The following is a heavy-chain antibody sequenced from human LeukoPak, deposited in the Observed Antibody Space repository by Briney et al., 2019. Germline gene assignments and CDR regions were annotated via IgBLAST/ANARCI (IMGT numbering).Heavy chain of an antibody. V-gene: IGHV3-74*01. CDR3: ARDRGGSYLKYYFDY. Sequence: GGSLRLSCAASGFTFSSYWMHWVRQAPGKGLVWVSRINSDGSSTSYADSVKGRFAISRDNAKNTLYLQMNSLRAEDTAVYYCARDRGGSYLKYYFDYWGQGTLVTVSS. D-gene: IGHD1-26*01. CDR2: INSDGSST. J-gene: IGHJ4*02. CDR1: GFTFSSYW.